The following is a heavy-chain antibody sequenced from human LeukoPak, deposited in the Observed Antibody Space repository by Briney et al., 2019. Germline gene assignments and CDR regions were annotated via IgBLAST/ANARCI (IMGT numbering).Heavy chain of an antibody. Sequence: SVKVSCKASGGTFSSYAISWVRQAPGQGLEWMGRIIPILGIANYAQKFQGRVTITADKSTSTAYMELSSLRSEDTAVYYCAREGRDSSGFSGYWGQGTLVTVSS. CDR1: GGTFSSYA. D-gene: IGHD3-22*01. J-gene: IGHJ4*02. V-gene: IGHV1-69*04. CDR3: AREGRDSSGFSGY. CDR2: IIPILGIA.